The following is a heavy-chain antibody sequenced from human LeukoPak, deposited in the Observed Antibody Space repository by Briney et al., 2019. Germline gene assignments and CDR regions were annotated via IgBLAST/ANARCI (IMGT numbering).Heavy chain of an antibody. CDR3: ATDLVVPAAKFNY. CDR1: GYTLTELS. V-gene: IGHV1-24*01. J-gene: IGHJ4*02. D-gene: IGHD2-2*01. Sequence: ASVKVSCRVSGYTLTELSMHWVRQAPGKGLEWMGGFDPEDGETIYAQKFQGRVTMTEDTSTDTAYMELSSLRPEDTAVYYCATDLVVPAAKFNYWGQGTLVTVSS. CDR2: FDPEDGET.